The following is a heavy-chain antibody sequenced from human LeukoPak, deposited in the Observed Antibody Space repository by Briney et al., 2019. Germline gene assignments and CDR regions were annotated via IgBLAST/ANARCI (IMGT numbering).Heavy chain of an antibody. CDR1: GYTFNIYG. CDR3: GRSSSGWSVDY. D-gene: IGHD6-19*01. Sequence: ASVKVSCKASGYTFNIYGISWVRQAPGKGLEWMGWISAYNGDTKYAQKLQGRVTLTTDTSTSTAYMELRSLTSDDAAVYYCGRSSSGWSVDYRGQGALVTVSS. V-gene: IGHV1-18*01. CDR2: ISAYNGDT. J-gene: IGHJ4*02.